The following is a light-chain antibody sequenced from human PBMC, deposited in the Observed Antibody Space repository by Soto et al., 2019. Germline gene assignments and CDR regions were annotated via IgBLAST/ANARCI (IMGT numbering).Light chain of an antibody. CDR2: EDN. CDR1: SGSIASNY. J-gene: IGLJ2*01. CDR3: QSYDSSNPAL. Sequence: NFMLTQPHSVSESPGKTVTISCTRSSGSIASNYVQWYQQRPGSAPTTVIYEDNQRPSGVPDRFSGSIDSSSNSASLTISGLKTEDEADYYCQSYDSSNPALFGGGTKLTVL. V-gene: IGLV6-57*03.